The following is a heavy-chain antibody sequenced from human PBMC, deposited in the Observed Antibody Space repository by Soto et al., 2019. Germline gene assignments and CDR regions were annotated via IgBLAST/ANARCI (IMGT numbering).Heavy chain of an antibody. V-gene: IGHV3-15*01. CDR1: GFIFSNAW. D-gene: IGHD6-13*01. CDR2: IKSKSDGGTT. Sequence: EVQLVESGGGLVKPGGSLRLSCAASGFIFSNAWMNWVRQTPGKGLEWVGRIKSKSDGGTTDYAAPVKGRFVISRDDSKNRLYLQVSSLQIEDTAVYYCTTGWSSKDYWGQGTLVTVSS. J-gene: IGHJ4*02. CDR3: TTGWSSKDY.